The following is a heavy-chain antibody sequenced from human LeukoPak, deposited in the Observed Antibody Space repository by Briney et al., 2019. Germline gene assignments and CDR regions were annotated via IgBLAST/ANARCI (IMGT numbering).Heavy chain of an antibody. V-gene: IGHV3-7*01. CDR2: IKQDGSEK. Sequence: PGGSLRLSCAASGFTFSSYWMSWVRQAPGKGLEWVANIKQDGSEKYYVDSVKGRFTISRDNAKNSLYLQMNSLRAEDTAVYYCARVGGSGWYWDYFDYWGQGTLVTVSS. D-gene: IGHD6-19*01. CDR3: ARVGGSGWYWDYFDY. CDR1: GFTFSSYW. J-gene: IGHJ4*02.